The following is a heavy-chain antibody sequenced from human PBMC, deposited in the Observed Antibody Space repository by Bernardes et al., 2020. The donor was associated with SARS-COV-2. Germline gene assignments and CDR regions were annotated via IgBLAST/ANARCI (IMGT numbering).Heavy chain of an antibody. Sequence: GGSLRLSCAASGFTFNNYWMHWVRQVPGKGLVWVSRINSGGSSTSYADSVKGRFTISRDNAKNTLYLQMNSLRVEDTAVYYCARGALSGTYGVGDYWGQGTLVTVSS. J-gene: IGHJ4*02. D-gene: IGHD1-26*01. V-gene: IGHV3-74*01. CDR1: GFTFNNYW. CDR2: INSGGSST. CDR3: ARGALSGTYGVGDY.